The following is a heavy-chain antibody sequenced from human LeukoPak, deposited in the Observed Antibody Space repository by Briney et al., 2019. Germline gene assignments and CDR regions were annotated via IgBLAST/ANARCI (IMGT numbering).Heavy chain of an antibody. CDR2: IIPIFGTA. J-gene: IGHJ4*02. CDR1: GYTFTSYA. Sequence: GASVKVSCKASGYTFTSYAISWVRQAPGQGLEWMGGIIPIFGTANNAQKFQGRVTITAEEPTSPAYMELSSLRSEDTAVYYCARPSRLVLNDILTGSPYLDYWGQGTLVTVSS. V-gene: IGHV1-69*13. CDR3: ARPSRLVLNDILTGSPYLDY. D-gene: IGHD3-9*01.